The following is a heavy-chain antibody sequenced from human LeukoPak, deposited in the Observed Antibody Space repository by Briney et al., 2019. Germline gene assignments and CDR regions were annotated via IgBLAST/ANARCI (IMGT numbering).Heavy chain of an antibody. V-gene: IGHV1-2*02. CDR2: INPNSGGT. J-gene: IGHJ4*02. D-gene: IGHD1-26*01. Sequence: GASVKVSCKASGYTFTSYYMHWVRQAPGQGLEWMGWINPNSGGTNYAQKFQGTVTMTRDTSISTAYMELSRLRSDDTAVYYCARPGTLGYSGNYYYFDYWGQGTLVTVSS. CDR3: ARPGTLGYSGNYYYFDY. CDR1: GYTFTSYY.